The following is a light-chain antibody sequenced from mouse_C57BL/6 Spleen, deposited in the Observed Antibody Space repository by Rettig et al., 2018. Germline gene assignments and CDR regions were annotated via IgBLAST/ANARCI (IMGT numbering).Light chain of an antibody. J-gene: IGKJ2*01. CDR3: QNGHSFPYT. V-gene: IGKV5-39*01. Sequence: ILITKFPAPFLLTPGDRVSLSSRATPILSDSFHWYHQKPHEPPSFLINYPSQSISGIPSRFSGSGSGSDFTLRINSVEPEDVGVYYCQNGHSFPYTFGGGTKLEIK. CDR2: YPS. CDR1: PILSDS.